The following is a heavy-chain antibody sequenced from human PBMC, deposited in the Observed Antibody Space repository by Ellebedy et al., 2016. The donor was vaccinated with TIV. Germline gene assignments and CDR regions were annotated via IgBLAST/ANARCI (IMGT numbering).Heavy chain of an antibody. J-gene: IGHJ5*02. V-gene: IGHV3-23*01. CDR1: GFTFSSYA. CDR3: AKDFVRVSGDPSYNWFDP. Sequence: GGSLRLSXAASGFTFSSYAMSWVRQAPGKGLEWVSAISGSGGSTYYADSVKGRFTISRDNSKNTLYLQMNSLRAEDTAVYYCAKDFVRVSGDPSYNWFDPWGQGTLVTVSS. D-gene: IGHD4-17*01. CDR2: ISGSGGST.